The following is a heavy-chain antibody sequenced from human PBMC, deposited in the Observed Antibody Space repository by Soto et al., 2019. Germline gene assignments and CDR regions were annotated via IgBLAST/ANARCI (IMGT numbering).Heavy chain of an antibody. Sequence: SETLSLTCTVSGGSISSGDYYWSWIRQPPGKGLGWIGYIYYSGSTYYNPSLKSRVTISVDTSKNQFSLKLSSVTAADTAVYYCARGFQLRFLEWLSDYYGMDVWGQGTTVTVSS. J-gene: IGHJ6*02. CDR3: ARGFQLRFLEWLSDYYGMDV. CDR1: GGSISSGDYY. D-gene: IGHD3-3*01. CDR2: IYYSGST. V-gene: IGHV4-30-4*01.